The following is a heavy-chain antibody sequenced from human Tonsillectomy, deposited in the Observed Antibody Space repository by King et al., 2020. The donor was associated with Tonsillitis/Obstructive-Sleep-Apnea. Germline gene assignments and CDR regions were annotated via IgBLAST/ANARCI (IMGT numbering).Heavy chain of an antibody. V-gene: IGHV1-46*01. D-gene: IGHD3-3*01. J-gene: IGHJ4*02. CDR1: GYTFTSYY. CDR2: INPSGGST. Sequence: QLVQSGAEVKKPGASVKVSCKASGYTFTSYYMHWVRQAPGQGLEWMGIINPSGGSTSYAQKFQGRVTMTRDTSTSTVYMELSSLRSEDTAVYYCARSYYDFWSCYFYYFDYWGQGTLVTVSS. CDR3: ARSYYDFWSCYFYYFDY.